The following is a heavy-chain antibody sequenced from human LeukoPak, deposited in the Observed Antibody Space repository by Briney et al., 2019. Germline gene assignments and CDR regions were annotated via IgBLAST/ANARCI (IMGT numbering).Heavy chain of an antibody. Sequence: SVKVSCKASGGTFSSYAISWVRQAPGQGLEWMGGIIPIFGTANYAQKFQGRVTITADESTSTAYMELSSLRSEDTAVYYCATAAYDFWSGYYGGPFEYWGQGTLVTVSS. CDR3: ATAAYDFWSGYYGGPFEY. CDR2: IIPIFGTA. V-gene: IGHV1-69*13. J-gene: IGHJ4*02. D-gene: IGHD3-3*01. CDR1: GGTFSSYA.